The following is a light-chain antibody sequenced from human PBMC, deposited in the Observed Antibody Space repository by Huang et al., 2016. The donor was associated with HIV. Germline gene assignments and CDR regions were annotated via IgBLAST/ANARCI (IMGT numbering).Light chain of an antibody. CDR1: QSVYSSSTSKDY. CDR3: QQYYSSPQT. V-gene: IGKV4-1*01. J-gene: IGKJ1*01. CDR2: WAS. Sequence: DIIMTQSPDSLAVSLGERATLNCRSSQSVYSSSTSKDYMAWFQQKPGQPPRWLLFWASTREAGVPDRFSGSGSGTHFTLTIANLEAEDAAIYYCQQYYSSPQTFDQGTRVEVK.